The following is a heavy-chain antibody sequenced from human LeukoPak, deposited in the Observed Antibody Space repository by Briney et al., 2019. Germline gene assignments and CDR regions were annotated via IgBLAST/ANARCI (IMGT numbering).Heavy chain of an antibody. CDR3: AAASVGGNDAFDI. V-gene: IGHV1-58*02. Sequence: SVKVSCKASGFTFTSSAMQWVRQARGQRLEWIGWIVVGSGNTNYAQKFQERVTITRDMSTSTAYMELSSPRSEDTAVYYCAAASVGGNDAFDIWGQGTMVTVSS. J-gene: IGHJ3*02. CDR2: IVVGSGNT. CDR1: GFTFTSSA. D-gene: IGHD4-23*01.